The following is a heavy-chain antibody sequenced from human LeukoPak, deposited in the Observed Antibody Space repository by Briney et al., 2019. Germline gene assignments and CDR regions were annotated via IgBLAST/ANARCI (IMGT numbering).Heavy chain of an antibody. CDR1: GFTFSSHS. V-gene: IGHV3-21*01. CDR2: ISSGSSYI. Sequence: PGGSLRLSCAASGFTFSSHSMNWVRQAPGKGLEWVSSISSGSSYIYYADSVKGRFTISRDNAKNSLYLQMNSLRAEDTAVYYCARGGTSSLSSLDYWGQGTLVTVSS. D-gene: IGHD6-6*01. J-gene: IGHJ4*02. CDR3: ARGGTSSLSSLDY.